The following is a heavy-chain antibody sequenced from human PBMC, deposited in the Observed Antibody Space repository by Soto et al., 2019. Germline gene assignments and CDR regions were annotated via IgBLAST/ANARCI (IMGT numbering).Heavy chain of an antibody. D-gene: IGHD2-15*01. CDR2: IYHSGST. CDR3: ARRGGGVVLAATTPFEY. J-gene: IGHJ4*02. CDR1: SGSISTANW. Sequence: QVPLQESGPRLVRPSGTLSLTCTVSSGSISTANWWSWVRQPPGRGLEWIGEIYHSGSTNYNLSLKSRVNLSVGKSKIQFSLILTSVTAADTAIYYCARRGGGVVLAATTPFEYWGQGTLVTVSS. V-gene: IGHV4-4*02.